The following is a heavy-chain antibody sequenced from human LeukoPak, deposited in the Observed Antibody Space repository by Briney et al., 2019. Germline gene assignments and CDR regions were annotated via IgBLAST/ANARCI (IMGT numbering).Heavy chain of an antibody. CDR2: IGNTGSST. CDR1: GFTFSSSA. V-gene: IGHV3-23*01. J-gene: IGHJ4*02. D-gene: IGHD3-10*01. Sequence: GGSLRLSCGASGFTFSSSAMSWVRQAPGKGLEWVSTIGNTGSSTYYADSVTGRFTISRDNSKNTLDLQMNSLRAEATAAYYCAKHLFGGSGSGLDYWGQGILVTV. CDR3: AKHLFGGSGSGLDY.